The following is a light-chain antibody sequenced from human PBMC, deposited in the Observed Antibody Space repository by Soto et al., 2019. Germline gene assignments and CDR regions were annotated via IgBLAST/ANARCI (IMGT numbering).Light chain of an antibody. CDR3: LQDYSYPWT. CDR1: QSISSY. J-gene: IGKJ1*01. Sequence: GDRVTITCRASQSISSYLNWYQQKPGKAPKLLIYAASSLQSGVPSRFSGSGSGTDFTLTISSLQPEDFATYYCLQDYSYPWTFGQGTKVDIK. V-gene: IGKV1-39*01. CDR2: AAS.